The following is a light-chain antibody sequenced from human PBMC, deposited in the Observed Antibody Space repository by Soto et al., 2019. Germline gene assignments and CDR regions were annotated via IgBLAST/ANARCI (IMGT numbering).Light chain of an antibody. V-gene: IGKV3-20*01. CDR1: QTVAKNS. CDR2: GAS. CDR3: QQYGSSPRT. Sequence: EVVLTQSPGTLSVSPGDGATLSCRASQTVAKNSLAWYQQRPGQAPRLLIHGASNRATGIPDRFSGSGSGTEFTLTIGRLEPEDFAVYYCQQYGSSPRTFGQGTKVDIK. J-gene: IGKJ1*01.